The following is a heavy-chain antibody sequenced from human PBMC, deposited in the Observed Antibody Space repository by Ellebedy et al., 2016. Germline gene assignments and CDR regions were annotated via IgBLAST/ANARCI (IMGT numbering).Heavy chain of an antibody. CDR2: IYVNGGVT. CDR1: GYIFTAYY. V-gene: IGHV1-2*02. D-gene: IGHD6-6*01. CDR3: ARGRGRKLVPTDY. J-gene: IGHJ4*02. Sequence: ASVKVSCXASGYIFTAYYMHWVRQAPGQGLEWMGRIYVNGGVTVYAQKFQGRATMTRDTSISTAYIELSRLTSDDTAVYYCARGRGRKLVPTDYWGQGTLVTVSS.